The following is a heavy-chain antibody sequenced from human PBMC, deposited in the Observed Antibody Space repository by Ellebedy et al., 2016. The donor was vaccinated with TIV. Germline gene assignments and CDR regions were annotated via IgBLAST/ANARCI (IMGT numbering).Heavy chain of an antibody. CDR1: GFTFSNYG. V-gene: IGHV3-7*01. CDR2: INQDGSGK. D-gene: IGHD1-1*01. Sequence: PGGSLRLSCAASGFTFSNYGMHWVRQAPGKGLEWVPSINQDGSGKNYVDPVKGRFTISRENARNSLCLQMMSLRGEDTSMYYCEKNINWSTDYWGQGTLVTVSS. J-gene: IGHJ4*02. CDR3: EKNINWSTDY.